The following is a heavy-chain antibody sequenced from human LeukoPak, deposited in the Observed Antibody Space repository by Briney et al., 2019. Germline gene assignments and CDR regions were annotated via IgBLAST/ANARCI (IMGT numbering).Heavy chain of an antibody. Sequence: GGSLRLSCAVSGVIVNSYFMGWVRQAPGKGLEWVSLISSEVFTYYADSVKGRFTISRDNSKNTLYLQMNSLTAEDTALYYCARGRGGDWGQGVLVTVSS. V-gene: IGHV3-53*01. D-gene: IGHD2-15*01. CDR1: GVIVNSYF. J-gene: IGHJ4*02. CDR3: ARGRGGD. CDR2: ISSEVFT.